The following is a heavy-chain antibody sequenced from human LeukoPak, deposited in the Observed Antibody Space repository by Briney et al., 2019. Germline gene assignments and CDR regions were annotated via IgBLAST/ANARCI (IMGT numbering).Heavy chain of an antibody. CDR2: IYTSGST. CDR1: GGSISSGSYY. CDR3: ARDRGIAAAGT. J-gene: IGHJ5*02. Sequence: SETLSLTCTVSGGSISSGSYYWSWIRQPAGKGLEWIGRIYTSGSTNYNPSLKSRVTISVDTSKNQFSLKLSSVTAADTAVYYCARDRGIAAAGTWGQGTLVTVSS. D-gene: IGHD6-13*01. V-gene: IGHV4-61*02.